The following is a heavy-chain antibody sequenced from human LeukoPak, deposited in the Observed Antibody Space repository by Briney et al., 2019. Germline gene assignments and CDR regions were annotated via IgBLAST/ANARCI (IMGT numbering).Heavy chain of an antibody. CDR1: GFTFSSNW. Sequence: QTGGSLRLSCAASGFTFSSNWMHWVRQAPGKGLVWVSRINEDGSTTNYADSVKSRSTIFRDNAKNTLYLQMNSLRAEDTAVYYCVRDLGGRSGHWGQGTLVTVSS. V-gene: IGHV3-74*01. CDR2: INEDGSTT. J-gene: IGHJ4*02. D-gene: IGHD1-26*01. CDR3: VRDLGGRSGH.